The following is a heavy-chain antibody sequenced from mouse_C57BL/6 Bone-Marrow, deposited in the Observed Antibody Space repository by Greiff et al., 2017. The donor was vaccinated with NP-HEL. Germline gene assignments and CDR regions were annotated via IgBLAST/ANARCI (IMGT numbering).Heavy chain of an antibody. CDR3: ARRGGSAY. CDR2: INPGSGGT. V-gene: IGHV1-54*01. J-gene: IGHJ3*01. Sequence: LQESGAELVRPGTSVKVSCKASGYAFTNYLIEWVKQRPGQGLEWIGVINPGSGGTNYNEKFKGKATLTADKSSSTAYMQLSSLTSEDSAVYFCARRGGSAYWGQGTLVTVSA. CDR1: GYAFTNYL.